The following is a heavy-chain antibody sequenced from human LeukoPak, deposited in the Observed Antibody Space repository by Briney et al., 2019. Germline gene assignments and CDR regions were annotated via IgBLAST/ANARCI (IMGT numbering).Heavy chain of an antibody. J-gene: IGHJ4*02. D-gene: IGHD6-13*01. CDR1: GFTFSSYA. Sequence: GGSLRLSCAASGFTFSSYAMSWVRQAPGKGLEWVSGITGRGDTTFYADSVKGRFTISRDNSKNTLYLQMHSLRAEDTAVYYCVKDYSTIPAAANPLIDYWGQGALVTVSS. CDR2: ITGRGDTT. CDR3: VKDYSTIPAAANPLIDY. V-gene: IGHV3-23*01.